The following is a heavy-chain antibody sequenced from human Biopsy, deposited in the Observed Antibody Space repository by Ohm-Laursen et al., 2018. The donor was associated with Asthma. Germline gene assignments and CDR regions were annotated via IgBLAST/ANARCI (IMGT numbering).Heavy chain of an antibody. D-gene: IGHD4-17*01. CDR1: GFVFSQCG. V-gene: IGHV3-9*01. CDR2: ISWNSRSI. CDR3: ARDRYGDYVGWFDP. Sequence: SLRLSCTASGFVFSQCGMHWVRQAPGKGLEWVSGISWNSRSIGYGDSVKGRFTISRDNTKNSLYLQMNSLRAEDTAVYYCARDRYGDYVGWFDPWGQGTLATVSS. J-gene: IGHJ5*02.